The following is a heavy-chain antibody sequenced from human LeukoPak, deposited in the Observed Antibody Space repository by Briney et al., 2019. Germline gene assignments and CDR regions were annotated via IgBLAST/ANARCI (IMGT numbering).Heavy chain of an antibody. CDR3: ARGVEPLAANTLAY. CDR2: ISGSDGST. J-gene: IGHJ4*02. V-gene: IGHV3-23*01. CDR1: GFTFSNYA. D-gene: IGHD1-14*01. Sequence: RPGGSLRLSCAASGFTFSNYAMTWVRQAPGKGLEWVSAISGSDGSTYYSDSVTGRFTISRDNSKNTLYLEMNSLSPDDTAVYYCARGVEPLAANTLAYWGQGTLVTVSS.